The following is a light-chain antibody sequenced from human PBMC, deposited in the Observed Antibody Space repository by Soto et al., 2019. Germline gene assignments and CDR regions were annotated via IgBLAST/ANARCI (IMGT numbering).Light chain of an antibody. CDR1: QSVSSSY. CDR2: GAS. Sequence: EIVLTQSPGTLSLSPGERATLSCRASQSVSSSYLAWYQQKPGQAPRLLIYGASSRATGIPDRFSGSGSGTDFTLTISTLEPDDFAVYYYQQYGSSPTWTFGQGTKVEIK. V-gene: IGKV3-20*01. CDR3: QQYGSSPTWT. J-gene: IGKJ1*01.